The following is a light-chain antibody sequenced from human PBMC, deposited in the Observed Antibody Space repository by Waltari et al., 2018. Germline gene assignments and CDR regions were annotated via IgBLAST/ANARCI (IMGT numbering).Light chain of an antibody. J-gene: IGLJ3*02. CDR1: SWPSSNV. Sequence: QLVLTQSPPAPASLGASAQLPSTLTSWPSSNVTAWPPQQPEKGPQYSMKVNSDGSHSKGDEIPDRFAGSSSGAERYLTISNVQSEDEADYYCQTGGHGTWVFGGGTKLTVL. V-gene: IGLV4-69*01. CDR2: VNSDGSH. CDR3: QTGGHGTWV.